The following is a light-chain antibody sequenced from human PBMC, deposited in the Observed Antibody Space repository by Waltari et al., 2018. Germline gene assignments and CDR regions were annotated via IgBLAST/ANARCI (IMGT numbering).Light chain of an antibody. CDR3: QQYNSYHT. V-gene: IGKV1-5*03. CDR1: KRISTW. Sequence: DIQMTQSPSTLSASVGDRITITCRASKRISTWLAWYQQKPGKAPKLLIYKASNLESGVPSRFSGSGSGTEFTLTISSLQPDDFATYYCQQYNSYHTFGQGTKLEIK. J-gene: IGKJ2*01. CDR2: KAS.